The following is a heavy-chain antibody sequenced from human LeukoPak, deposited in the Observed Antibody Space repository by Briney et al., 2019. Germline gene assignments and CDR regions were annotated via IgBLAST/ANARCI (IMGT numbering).Heavy chain of an antibody. D-gene: IGHD3-16*01. CDR1: GFSFSTFG. V-gene: IGHV3-33*08. CDR3: GRDSLGGDY. J-gene: IGHJ4*02. Sequence: GGSLRLSCAASGFSFSTFGMHWARRAPGKGLEWVAVIWNDGSKKFYAESVKGRFTISRDNSQNTLYLQMNRLRAEDTAVYYCGRDSLGGDYWGQGSLVTVSS. CDR2: IWNDGSKK.